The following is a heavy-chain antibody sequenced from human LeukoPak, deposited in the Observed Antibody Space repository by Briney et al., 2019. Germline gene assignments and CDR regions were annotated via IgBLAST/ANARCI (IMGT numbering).Heavy chain of an antibody. CDR1: GFTFSSYA. Sequence: GGSLRLSCAASGFTFSSYAMHWGRQAPGKGLEWVAVISYDGSNKYYADSVKGRFTISRDNSKNTLYLQMNSLRAEDTAVYYCARGSGSSVVFDCWGQGTLVTVSS. V-gene: IGHV3-30-3*01. CDR2: ISYDGSNK. D-gene: IGHD3-10*01. CDR3: ARGSGSSVVFDC. J-gene: IGHJ4*02.